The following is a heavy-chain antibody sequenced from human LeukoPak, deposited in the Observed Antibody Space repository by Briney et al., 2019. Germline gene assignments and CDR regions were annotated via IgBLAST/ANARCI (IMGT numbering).Heavy chain of an antibody. Sequence: SETLSLTCTVSGGSISGYYWNWIRQPPGKGLEWIGYIDYSGSTNYNPSLKSRVTISIDTSKNQFSLRLASVTAADSAVYYCARGFDFKPTYFESWGQGTLVTVSS. V-gene: IGHV4-59*01. CDR1: GGSISGYY. CDR3: ARGFDFKPTYFES. D-gene: IGHD5-12*01. J-gene: IGHJ4*02. CDR2: IDYSGST.